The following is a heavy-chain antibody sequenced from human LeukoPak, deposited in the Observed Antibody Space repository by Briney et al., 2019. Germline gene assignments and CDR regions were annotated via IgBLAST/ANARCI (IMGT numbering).Heavy chain of an antibody. J-gene: IGHJ4*02. CDR1: GFTFDDYA. V-gene: IGHV3-9*01. CDR3: AKDDY. CDR2: ISWNSGSI. Sequence: GGSLRLSCAASGFTFDDYAMHWVRQAPGKGLEWVSGISWNSGSIGYADSVKGRFTISRDNAKNSLYLQMNSLRAEDTALYYCAKDDYWGQGTLVTISS.